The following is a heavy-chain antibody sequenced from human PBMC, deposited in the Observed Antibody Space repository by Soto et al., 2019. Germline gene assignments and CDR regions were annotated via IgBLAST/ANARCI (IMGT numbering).Heavy chain of an antibody. V-gene: IGHV3-23*01. Sequence: EVQLLESGGGLVQPGGSLRLSCAASGFTFSRSDMRWVGETPGKGLEGVAALNGGRAFYGDSVEGRFTVSRDNSKNTLYLQMNSLRVEDTAIYYCATHGWDLWGQGTLVTVSS. CDR1: GFTFSRSD. D-gene: IGHD6-19*01. CDR2: LNGGRA. J-gene: IGHJ5*02. CDR3: ATHGWDL.